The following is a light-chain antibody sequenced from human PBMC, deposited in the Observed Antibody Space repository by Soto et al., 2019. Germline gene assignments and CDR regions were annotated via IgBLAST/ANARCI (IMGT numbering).Light chain of an antibody. V-gene: IGKV3-20*01. CDR3: QQYGSSPYT. Sequence: EIVLTQSPGTLSLSPGARATLSCRASERVSSSRYVAWYQQKPGQAPRLLMYVTSSRATGIPDRFSCGGSWTDFTLTIISLEPEDVAVYYCQQYGSSPYTFGQGTKLEIK. J-gene: IGKJ2*01. CDR1: ERVSSSRY. CDR2: VTS.